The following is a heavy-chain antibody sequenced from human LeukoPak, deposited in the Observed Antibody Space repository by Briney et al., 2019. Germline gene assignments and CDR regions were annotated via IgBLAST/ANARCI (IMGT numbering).Heavy chain of an antibody. V-gene: IGHV1-69*13. CDR3: ARRYYYDSSGYWNY. CDR1: GGTFSSYA. J-gene: IGHJ4*02. D-gene: IGHD3-22*01. CDR2: IIPIFGTA. Sequence: SVKVSCKASGGTFSSYAISWVRQAPGQGLEWMGGIIPIFGTANYAQKFQGRVTITADESTSTAYMELSSLRSEDTAVYYCARRYYYDSSGYWNYWGRGTLVTVSS.